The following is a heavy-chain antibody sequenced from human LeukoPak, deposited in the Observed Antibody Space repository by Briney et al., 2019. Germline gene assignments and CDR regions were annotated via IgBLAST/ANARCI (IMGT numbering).Heavy chain of an antibody. CDR3: ARVERGYYGSGSYPILIDY. CDR1: GYTFTSYG. CDR2: ISAYNGNT. V-gene: IGHV1-18*01. D-gene: IGHD3-10*01. J-gene: IGHJ4*02. Sequence: ASVKVSCKASGYTFTSYGISWARQAPGQGLEWMGWISAYNGNTNYAQKLQGRVTMTTDTSTSTAYMELRSLRSDDTAVYYCARVERGYYGSGSYPILIDYWGQGTLVTVSS.